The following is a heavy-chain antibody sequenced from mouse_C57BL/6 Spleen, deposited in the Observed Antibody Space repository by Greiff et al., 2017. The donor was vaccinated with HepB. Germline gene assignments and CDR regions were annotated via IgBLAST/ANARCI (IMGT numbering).Heavy chain of an antibody. J-gene: IGHJ2*01. V-gene: IGHV1-52*01. Sequence: QVQLQQPGAELVRPGSSVKLSCKASGYTFTSYWMHWVKQRPIQGLEWIGNIDPSDSETHYNQKFKDKATLTVDKSSSTAYMQLSSLTSEDSAVYYCAWGYYYGSSSFFDYWGQGTTLTVSS. CDR1: GYTFTSYW. D-gene: IGHD1-1*01. CDR3: AWGYYYGSSSFFDY. CDR2: IDPSDSET.